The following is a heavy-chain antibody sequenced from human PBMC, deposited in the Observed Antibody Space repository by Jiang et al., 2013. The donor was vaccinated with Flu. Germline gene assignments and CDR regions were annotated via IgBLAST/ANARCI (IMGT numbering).Heavy chain of an antibody. CDR1: GFTFSSYG. CDR2: ISYDGSNK. J-gene: IGHJ6*02. Sequence: CAASGFTFSSYGMHWVRQAPGKGLEWVAVISYDGSNKYYADSVKGRFAISRDNSKNTLYLQMNSLRAEDTAVYYCAKDLFMVRGAPTTGYGMDVWGQGTTVTVSS. V-gene: IGHV3-30*18. CDR3: AKDLFMVRGAPTTGYGMDV. D-gene: IGHD3-10*01.